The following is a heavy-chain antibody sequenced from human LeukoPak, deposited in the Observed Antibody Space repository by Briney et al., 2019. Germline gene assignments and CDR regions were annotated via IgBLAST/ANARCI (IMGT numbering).Heavy chain of an antibody. D-gene: IGHD7-27*01. CDR1: GFTFNTYA. V-gene: IGHV3-30-3*01. Sequence: GGSLRLSCAASGFTFNTYAMHWVRQAPGKGLEWVAVIAYDGNNKYYADSVRGRFTISRDNSKNTLYLQMNSLRAEDTAVYFCARDSNWGSTHYWGQGTLVTVSS. CDR2: IAYDGNNK. CDR3: ARDSNWGSTHY. J-gene: IGHJ4*02.